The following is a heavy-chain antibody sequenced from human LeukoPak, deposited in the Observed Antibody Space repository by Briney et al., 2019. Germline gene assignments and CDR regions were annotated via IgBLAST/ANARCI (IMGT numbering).Heavy chain of an antibody. D-gene: IGHD5-24*01. CDR1: GFNFSNAW. V-gene: IGHV3-15*01. Sequence: NSGGSLRLSCAVSGFNFSNAWLSWVRHSSAKGLDWVGHVKSTADGVTTDYAAIVNDRFTISTDDSKNTLYLQMDRLHTGDTGVYFCTTGHLEDYFELWGQGILVTVAS. CDR2: VKSTADGVTT. CDR3: TTGHLEDYFEL. J-gene: IGHJ4*02.